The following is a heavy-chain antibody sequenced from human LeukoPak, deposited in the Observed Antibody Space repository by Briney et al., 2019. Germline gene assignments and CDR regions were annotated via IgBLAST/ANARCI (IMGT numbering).Heavy chain of an antibody. Sequence: SETLSLTCAVFGGSFDGYYWTWIRQSPEKGLEWIGEIVYSGSTNYNPSLKSRVTISVDTSKNQFSLKLSSVTAADTAVYYCARENSYGFDYWGQGTLVTVSS. CDR2: IVYSGST. V-gene: IGHV4-34*12. D-gene: IGHD5-18*01. CDR1: GGSFDGYY. J-gene: IGHJ4*02. CDR3: ARENSYGFDY.